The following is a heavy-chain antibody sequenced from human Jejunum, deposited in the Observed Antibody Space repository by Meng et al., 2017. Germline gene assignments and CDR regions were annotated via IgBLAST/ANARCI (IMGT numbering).Heavy chain of an antibody. J-gene: IGHJ4*02. CDR1: GFTFSSYA. D-gene: IGHD5-12*01. V-gene: IGHV3-23*01. CDR2: ISGSGGTT. Sequence: GESLKISCAASGFTFSSYAMNWVRQAPGKGLEWVSVISGSGGTTYYADSVKGRFTISRDNSKNTLYLQMNSLRAEDTAVYYCAKGSSSGYEKYTFDHWGQGTLVTVSS. CDR3: AKGSSSGYEKYTFDH.